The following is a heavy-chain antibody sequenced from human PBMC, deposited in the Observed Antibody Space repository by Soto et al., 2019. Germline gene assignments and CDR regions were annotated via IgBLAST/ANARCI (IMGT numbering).Heavy chain of an antibody. D-gene: IGHD6-25*01. Sequence: EVQLVESGGGLVQPGGSLRLSCAASGFTFGNYWMTWVRQAPGKGLEWVAHIKGDGGAKTYLDAVRGRFTVSRDNAENSMFLQMNILRAEDTALYYCARDVSPGSSGYYFDAFDIWGQGTMVTVS. CDR1: GFTFGNYW. J-gene: IGHJ3*02. V-gene: IGHV3-7*05. CDR2: IKGDGGAK. CDR3: ARDVSPGSSGYYFDAFDI.